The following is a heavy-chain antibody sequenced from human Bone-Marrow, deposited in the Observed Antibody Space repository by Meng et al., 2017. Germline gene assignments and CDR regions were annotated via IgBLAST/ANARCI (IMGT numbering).Heavy chain of an antibody. V-gene: IGHV1-18*01. J-gene: IGHJ4*02. CDR2: INTGNGNT. D-gene: IGHD6-13*01. CDR1: GYTFTSYG. Sequence: VHVVRLGAEVKTPGSSVKVSCKASGYTFTSYGISWVRQAPGQGLEWMGWINTGNGNTKYSQKFQGRVTITRDTSASTAYMELSSLRSEDTAVYYCARDEDISAAGKLFGDYWGQGTLVTVSS. CDR3: ARDEDISAAGKLFGDY.